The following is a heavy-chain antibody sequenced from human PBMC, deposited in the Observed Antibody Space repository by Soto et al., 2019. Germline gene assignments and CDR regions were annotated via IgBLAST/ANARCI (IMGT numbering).Heavy chain of an antibody. CDR2: IIPIFGTA. CDR3: ARDLGSGWYSDY. V-gene: IGHV1-69*13. CDR1: GGTFSSYA. Sequence: GASVKVSCKASGGTFSSYAISWVRQAPGQGLEWMGGIIPIFGTANYAQKFQGRVTITADESTSTAYMELSSLRSEDTAVYYCARDLGSGWYSDYWGQGTLVTVSS. D-gene: IGHD6-19*01. J-gene: IGHJ4*02.